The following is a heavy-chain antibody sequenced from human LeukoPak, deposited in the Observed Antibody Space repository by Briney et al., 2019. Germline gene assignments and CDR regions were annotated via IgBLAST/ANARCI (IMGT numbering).Heavy chain of an antibody. Sequence: SETLSLTCTVSGGSITSYYWSWIRQPPGKGLEWIGYIYNSGNTNYNPSLKSRVTISPDTSKNQFSLKLTSVTAADTAIYYCASGGYCGTTSCYPKWFDPWGQGTLVTVSS. CDR3: ASGGYCGTTSCYPKWFDP. CDR1: GGSITSYY. D-gene: IGHD2-2*01. CDR2: IYNSGNT. J-gene: IGHJ5*02. V-gene: IGHV4-59*01.